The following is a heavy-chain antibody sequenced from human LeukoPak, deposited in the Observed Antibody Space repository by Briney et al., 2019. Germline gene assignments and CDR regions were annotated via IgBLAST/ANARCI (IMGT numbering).Heavy chain of an antibody. J-gene: IGHJ6*04. CDR3: AELGITMIGGV. CDR1: GFTFSSYE. V-gene: IGHV3-48*03. CDR2: ISSSGSTI. D-gene: IGHD3-10*02. Sequence: GGSLRLSCAPSGFTFSSYEMKWVRQAPGQGQEWVSYISSSGSTIYYADSVMGRSTISRDNAKNSLYLQMNSLRAEDTAVYYCAELGITMIGGVWGKGTTVNISS.